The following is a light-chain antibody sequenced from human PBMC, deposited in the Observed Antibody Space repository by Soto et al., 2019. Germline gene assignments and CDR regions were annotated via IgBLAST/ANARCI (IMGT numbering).Light chain of an antibody. Sequence: DFQMTQSPSTLSASVGDRVTITCRASQNIRSRLAWFQQKPGKAPKLLIYDASSVESGVPQRFSSSGSGTDFPLTNSSLHTDVFSNYYCQQYHSYWTFGQGTKVE. V-gene: IGKV1-5*01. CDR1: QNIRSR. CDR3: QQYHSYWT. CDR2: DAS. J-gene: IGKJ1*01.